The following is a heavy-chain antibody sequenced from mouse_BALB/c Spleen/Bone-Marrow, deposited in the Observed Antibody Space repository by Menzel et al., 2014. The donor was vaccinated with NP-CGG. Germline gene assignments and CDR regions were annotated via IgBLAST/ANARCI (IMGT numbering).Heavy chain of an antibody. Sequence: EVKLMESGGGLVQPGDSLRLSCATSGFTFSDFYMEWVRQPPGKRLEWIAASRNKAKYYTTEYSASVKGRFIVSRDTSQSVLYLQMNALRAEYTAIYYCARDVGYGNYFVYWGQGTLVTVSA. J-gene: IGHJ3*01. D-gene: IGHD2-10*02. CDR1: GFTFSDFY. CDR3: ARDVGYGNYFVY. CDR2: SRNKAKYYTT. V-gene: IGHV7-1*02.